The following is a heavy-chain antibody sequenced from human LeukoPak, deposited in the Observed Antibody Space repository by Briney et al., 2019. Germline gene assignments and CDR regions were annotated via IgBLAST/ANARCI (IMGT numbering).Heavy chain of an antibody. J-gene: IGHJ4*02. Sequence: GGSLRLSCAASGFTLSSYWMSWVRQAPGEGLEWVANIKQDGSEEYYVDSVKGRFTISRDNAKNSLYLQMNSLRAEDTAVYYCARGGGYDFWSGYSTFDYWGQGTLVTVSS. CDR1: GFTLSSYW. D-gene: IGHD3-3*01. CDR2: IKQDGSEE. V-gene: IGHV3-7*04. CDR3: ARGGGYDFWSGYSTFDY.